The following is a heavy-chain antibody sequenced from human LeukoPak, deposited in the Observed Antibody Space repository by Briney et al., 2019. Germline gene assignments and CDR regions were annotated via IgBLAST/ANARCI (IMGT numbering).Heavy chain of an antibody. J-gene: IGHJ2*01. D-gene: IGHD3-22*01. V-gene: IGHV1-18*01. Sequence: ASVKVSCRASGYTSHTYDITWVRQAPGQRLEWMGWIRSQNGVTNSVQKLQGRVTMTPDASTSTVNMELRSLRSDDTAVYYCAIDQGSMIVVRTTNWYFDLWGRGTLVTVSS. CDR2: IRSQNGVT. CDR3: AIDQGSMIVVRTTNWYFDL. CDR1: GYTSHTYD.